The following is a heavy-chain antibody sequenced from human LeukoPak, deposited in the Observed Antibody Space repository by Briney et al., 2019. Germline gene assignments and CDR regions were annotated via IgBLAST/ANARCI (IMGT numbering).Heavy chain of an antibody. J-gene: IGHJ4*02. V-gene: IGHV4-59*01. CDR3: ARAHTSSWYMDY. CDR2: IYDSGTT. CDR1: GASISSYY. D-gene: IGHD6-13*01. Sequence: SETLSLTCTVSGASISSYYWSWIRQPPGKGLEWIGCIYDSGTTYYNPSLKSRVTISVDTSENQLSLKLSSVTAADTALYYCARAHTSSWYMDYWGQGTLVTVSS.